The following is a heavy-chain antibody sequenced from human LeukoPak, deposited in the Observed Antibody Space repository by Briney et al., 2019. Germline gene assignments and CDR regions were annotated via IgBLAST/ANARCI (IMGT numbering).Heavy chain of an antibody. CDR1: GFTFSSYW. J-gene: IGHJ6*02. Sequence: PGGSLRLSCAASGFTFSSYWMSWVRQAPGKGLMWVSQINSDGSVTSCADPVKGRCTISRDNAKNMLYLEMNSLRVEDTAVYFCTRDHGLDVWGQGTTVTVSS. V-gene: IGHV3-74*01. CDR2: INSDGSVT. CDR3: TRDHGLDV.